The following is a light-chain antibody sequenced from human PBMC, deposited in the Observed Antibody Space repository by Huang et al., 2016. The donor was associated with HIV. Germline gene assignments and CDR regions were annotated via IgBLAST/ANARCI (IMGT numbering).Light chain of an antibody. V-gene: IGKV2-30*02. CDR2: EVS. J-gene: IGKJ4*01. Sequence: EVVMTQSPLSLPVTFVQPASISCRSSQSLLHSDGNTYLIWLQQRPGHSPRRLIYEVSNRDSGVPDRFSGSGSGSDFTLRISRVEPEDVGVYYCMQGTHWPLTFGGGTKVEIK. CDR3: MQGTHWPLT. CDR1: QSLLHSDGNTY.